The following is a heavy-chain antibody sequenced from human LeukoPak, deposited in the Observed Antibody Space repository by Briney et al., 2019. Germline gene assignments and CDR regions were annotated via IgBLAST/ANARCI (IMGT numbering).Heavy chain of an antibody. Sequence: ASVKVSCKASGYTFTSYYMHWVRQAPGKGLEWMGGFDPEDGETIYAQKFQGRVTMTEDTSTDTAYMELSSLRSEDTAVYYCATVGGRNWFDPWGQGTLVTVSS. V-gene: IGHV1-24*01. CDR3: ATVGGRNWFDP. CDR2: FDPEDGET. J-gene: IGHJ5*02. CDR1: GYTFTSYY. D-gene: IGHD3-10*01.